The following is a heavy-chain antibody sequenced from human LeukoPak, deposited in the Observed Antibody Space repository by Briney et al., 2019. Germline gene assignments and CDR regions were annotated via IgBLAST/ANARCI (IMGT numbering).Heavy chain of an antibody. J-gene: IGHJ4*02. CDR1: GYTFTSYD. Sequence: ASVKVSCKASGYTFTSYDINWVRQATGQGLEWMGWMNPNSGNTGYAQKFQGRVTMTRNTSISTAYMELSSLRSEDTAVYYCARGPMVRGYFKYYFDYWGQGTLVTVSS. CDR3: ARGPMVRGYFKYYFDY. D-gene: IGHD3-10*01. V-gene: IGHV1-8*01. CDR2: MNPNSGNT.